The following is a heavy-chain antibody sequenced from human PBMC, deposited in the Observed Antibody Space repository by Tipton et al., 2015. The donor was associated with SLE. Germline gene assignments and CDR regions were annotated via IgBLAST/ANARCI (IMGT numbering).Heavy chain of an antibody. CDR3: ARLFSGSYDN. D-gene: IGHD1-26*01. J-gene: IGHJ4*02. CDR1: GGSVSSGSYY. Sequence: TLSLTCTVSGGSVSSGSYYWSWIRQPPGKGLEWIRSIYYSGSTYYNPSLKSRVPISVDTSKNQFSLKLTSVTAADTAVYYCARLFSGSYDNWGQGTLVTVSS. V-gene: IGHV4-39*07. CDR2: IYYSGST.